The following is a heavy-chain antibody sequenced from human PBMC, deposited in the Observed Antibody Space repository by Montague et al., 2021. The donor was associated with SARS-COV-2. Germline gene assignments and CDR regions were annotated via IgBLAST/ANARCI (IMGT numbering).Heavy chain of an antibody. CDR3: ARDGYGSGSYASGLDV. V-gene: IGHV3-21*01. J-gene: IGHJ6*02. D-gene: IGHD3-10*01. Sequence: SLRLSCAASGFTFSSYSMNWVRQAPGKGLEWVSSISSSSSYIYYADSVKGRFTISRDNAKNSLYLQMNSLRAEDTAVYYCARDGYGSGSYASGLDVWGQGTTVTVSS. CDR2: ISSSSSYI. CDR1: GFTFSSYS.